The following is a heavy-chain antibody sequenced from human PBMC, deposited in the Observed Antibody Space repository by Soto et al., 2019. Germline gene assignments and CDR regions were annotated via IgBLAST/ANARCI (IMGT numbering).Heavy chain of an antibody. CDR3: ARERSGGYSGYDSYYYYGMDV. Sequence: ASVKVSCKASGGTFSSYAISWVRQAPGQGLEWMGGIIPIFGTANYAQKFQGRVTITADESTSTAYMELSSLRSEDTAVYYCARERSGGYSGYDSYYYYGMDVWGQGTTVTVSS. D-gene: IGHD5-12*01. V-gene: IGHV1-69*13. CDR1: GGTFSSYA. J-gene: IGHJ6*02. CDR2: IIPIFGTA.